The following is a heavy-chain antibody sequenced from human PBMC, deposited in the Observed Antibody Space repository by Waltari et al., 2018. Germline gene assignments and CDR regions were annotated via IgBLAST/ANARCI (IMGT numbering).Heavy chain of an antibody. J-gene: IGHJ4*02. CDR1: GFTVSSYW. CDR2: IKHDGSEK. D-gene: IGHD6-19*01. V-gene: IGHV3-7*01. Sequence: EVQLVESGGDLVQPGGSLRLSCAASGFTVSSYWMSWVRQAPGKGLEWVANIKHDGSEKYYVDAGKGRFTISRDNAKNSLYLQMNSLRDEDTAVYYCARAPSYTSGWLGRGYWGQGTLVTVSS. CDR3: ARAPSYTSGWLGRGY.